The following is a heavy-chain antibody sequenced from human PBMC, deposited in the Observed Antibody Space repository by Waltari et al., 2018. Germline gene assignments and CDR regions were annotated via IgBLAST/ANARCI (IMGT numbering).Heavy chain of an antibody. D-gene: IGHD2-2*01. Sequence: QVQLQESGPGLVKPSETLSLTCAVSGYSISSGYYWGWIRQPPGKGLEWIGGIYHSGSTYYNPSLKSRVTISVDTSKNQFSLKLSSVTAADTAVYYCARVVVRPGDYYYYYGMDVWGQGTTVTVSS. CDR3: ARVVVRPGDYYYYYGMDV. CDR1: GYSISSGYY. V-gene: IGHV4-38-2*01. CDR2: IYHSGST. J-gene: IGHJ6*02.